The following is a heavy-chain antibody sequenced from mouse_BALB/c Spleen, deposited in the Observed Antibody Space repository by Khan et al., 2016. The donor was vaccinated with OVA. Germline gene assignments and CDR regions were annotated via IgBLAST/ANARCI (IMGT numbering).Heavy chain of an antibody. CDR2: INPSNGYT. Sequence: QVQLKESGAELARPGASVKMSCKASGYTFTNYTIHWIKLRPGQGLEWIGFINPSNGYTNYNQKFKDKATFTADKSSTTVYMQLSSLTSDDTAVYKCVRDWAYHRNDGWFAYWGQGTLVTVSA. J-gene: IGHJ3*01. CDR1: GYTFTNYT. CDR3: VRDWAYHRNDGWFAY. V-gene: IGHV1-4*01. D-gene: IGHD2-14*01.